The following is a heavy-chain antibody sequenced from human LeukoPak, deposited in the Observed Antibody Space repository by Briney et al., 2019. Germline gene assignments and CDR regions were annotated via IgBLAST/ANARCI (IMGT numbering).Heavy chain of an antibody. J-gene: IGHJ4*02. V-gene: IGHV4-4*07. CDR2: IYISGST. Sequence: KPSETLSLTCTVSGGSISSYYWSWIRQPAGKGLERIGRIYISGSTNYNPSLKSRVTISVDTSKNQFSLKLSSVTAADTAVYYCARVGSHYYDSSGYHIDWGQGTLVTVSS. CDR1: GGSISSYY. CDR3: ARVGSHYYDSSGYHID. D-gene: IGHD3-22*01.